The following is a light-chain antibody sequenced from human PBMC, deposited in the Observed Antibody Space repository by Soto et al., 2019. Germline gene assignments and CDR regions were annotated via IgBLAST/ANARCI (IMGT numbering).Light chain of an antibody. J-gene: IGKJ1*01. CDR3: QQYTNSLRT. CDR1: QAISSNY. Sequence: EIVLTQSPGTLSLSPGERATLSCRASQAISSNYLAWYQQKPGQAPRLLIYGASNRATGIPDRFSGSGSGTDFTLTISRLEPADFAVYHCQQYTNSLRTFGQGTNVDI. CDR2: GAS. V-gene: IGKV3-20*01.